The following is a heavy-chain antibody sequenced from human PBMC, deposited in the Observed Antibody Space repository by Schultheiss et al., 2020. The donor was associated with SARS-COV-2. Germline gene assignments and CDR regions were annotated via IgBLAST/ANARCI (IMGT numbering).Heavy chain of an antibody. Sequence: GGSLRLSCAASGFTFSSYGMHWVRQAPGKGLEWVAVIWYDGSNKYYADSVKGRFTISRDNSKNTLYLQMNSLRAEDTAVYYCAKVPTRHGSYYYFDYWGQGTLVTVSS. CDR1: GFTFSSYG. CDR3: AKVPTRHGSYYYFDY. J-gene: IGHJ4*02. D-gene: IGHD1-26*01. CDR2: IWYDGSNK. V-gene: IGHV3-33*06.